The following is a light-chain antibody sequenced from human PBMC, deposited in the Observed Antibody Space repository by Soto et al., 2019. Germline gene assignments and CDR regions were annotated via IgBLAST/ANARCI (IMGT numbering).Light chain of an antibody. J-gene: IGLJ1*01. CDR3: QVWNITTDHYV. CDR2: DDN. CDR1: NIGSTS. Sequence: SYELTQPPSVSVAPGQTARITCGGNNIGSTSVHWYQQRPGQAPVLVVYDDNDRPSGIPERFSGSNSENTATLTITRVEAGDEADYYCQVWNITTDHYVFGTETKATVL. V-gene: IGLV3-21*02.